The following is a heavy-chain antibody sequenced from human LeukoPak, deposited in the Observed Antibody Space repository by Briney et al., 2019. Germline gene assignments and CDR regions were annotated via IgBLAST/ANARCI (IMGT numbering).Heavy chain of an antibody. CDR1: GFTFSSYE. D-gene: IGHD5-18*01. CDR3: ARQVGYSYGYGESSD. Sequence: GGSLRLSCAASGFTFSSYEMNWVRQAPGKGLEWASYISSSGSTIYYADSVKGRFTISRDNAKNSLYLQMNSLRAEDTAVYYCARQVGYSYGYGESSDWGQGTLVTVSS. V-gene: IGHV3-48*03. J-gene: IGHJ4*02. CDR2: ISSSGSTI.